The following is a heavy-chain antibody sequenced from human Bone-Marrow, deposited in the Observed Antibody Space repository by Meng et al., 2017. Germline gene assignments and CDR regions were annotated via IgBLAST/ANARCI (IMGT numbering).Heavy chain of an antibody. CDR3: AKDRESYNSIWDVFDV. CDR1: CFSFSTYA. J-gene: IGHJ3*01. CDR2: IGGGPDET. V-gene: IGHV3-23*01. D-gene: IGHD3-10*01. Sequence: GESLKISCAASCFSFSTYAMYWVRQAPGKGLEWVAAIGGGPDETFYAEYVKGHFTISRDNSKNTVYLQMNSLRAEDTAVYYCAKDRESYNSIWDVFDVWGQGIMVTVSS.